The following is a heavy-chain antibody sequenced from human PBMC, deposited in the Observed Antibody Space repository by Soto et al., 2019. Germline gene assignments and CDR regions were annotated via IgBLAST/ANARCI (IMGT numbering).Heavy chain of an antibody. CDR3: ASDKDGSSWLLNPFDSWFDP. J-gene: IGHJ5*02. CDR2: IIPILGIA. D-gene: IGHD6-13*01. CDR1: GGTFSSYT. Sequence: QVQLVQSGAEVKKPGSSVKVSCKASGGTFSSYTISWVRQAPGQGLEWMGRIIPILGIANYAQKFQGRVTITADKSTSTAYMKLSSLRSEDTAVYYCASDKDGSSWLLNPFDSWFDPWGQGTLVTVSS. V-gene: IGHV1-69*02.